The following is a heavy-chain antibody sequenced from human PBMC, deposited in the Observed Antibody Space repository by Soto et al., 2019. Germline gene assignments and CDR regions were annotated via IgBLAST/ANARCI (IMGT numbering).Heavy chain of an antibody. V-gene: IGHV5-10-1*01. CDR1: GYSFTSYW. D-gene: IGHD5-12*01. CDR2: IDPSDSYT. CDR3: ARREVATRDYYYYGMDV. Sequence: PGESLKISCKGSGYSFTSYWISWVRQMPGKGLEWMGRIDPSDSYTNYSPSFQGHVTISADKSISTAYLQWSSLKASDTAMYHCARREVATRDYYYYGMDVWGQGTTVTVSS. J-gene: IGHJ6*02.